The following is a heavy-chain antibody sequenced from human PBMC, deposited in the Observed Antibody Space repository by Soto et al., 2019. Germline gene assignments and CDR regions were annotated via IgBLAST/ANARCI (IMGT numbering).Heavy chain of an antibody. CDR2: ISYDGTDK. CDR1: GFTFSSYA. V-gene: IGHV3-30-3*01. CDR3: ASTGEWQVQFSYFDS. D-gene: IGHD2-21*01. J-gene: IGHJ4*02. Sequence: GGSPRLSCAASGFTFSSYAMHWVRQTPGKGLEWVALISYDGTDKYYTDSVKGRFTISRDNSKNTLYLQMNSLRAEDTAVYYCASTGEWQVQFSYFDSWGQGTLVTAPQ.